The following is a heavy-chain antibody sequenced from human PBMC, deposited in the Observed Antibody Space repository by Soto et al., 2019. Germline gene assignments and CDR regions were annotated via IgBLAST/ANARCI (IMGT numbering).Heavy chain of an antibody. CDR1: GGSISSYY. J-gene: IGHJ6*03. D-gene: IGHD6-13*01. V-gene: IGHV4-59*01. CDR2: IYYSGST. CDR3: ARHIAAAGTFYYYYYMDV. Sequence: SETLSLTCTVSGGSISSYYWGWIRQPPGKGLEWIGYIYYSGSTNYNPSLKGRVTISVDTSKNQFSLKLSSVTAADTAVYYCARHIAAAGTFYYYYYMDVWGKGTTVTVSS.